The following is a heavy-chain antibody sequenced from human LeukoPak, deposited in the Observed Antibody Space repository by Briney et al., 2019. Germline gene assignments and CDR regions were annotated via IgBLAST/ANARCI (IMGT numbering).Heavy chain of an antibody. CDR2: ISYDGYTK. CDR3: AKVRYDYYGMDV. D-gene: IGHD3-9*01. J-gene: IGHJ6*02. V-gene: IGHV3-30*18. Sequence: PGRSLRLSCAASGFTFSSYGMHWVRQAPGKGLEWVAVISYDGYTKYYTDSVKGRFTISRDNPKNTLYLQMNSLRAEDTAVFYCAKVRYDYYGMDVWGQGTTVTVSS. CDR1: GFTFSSYG.